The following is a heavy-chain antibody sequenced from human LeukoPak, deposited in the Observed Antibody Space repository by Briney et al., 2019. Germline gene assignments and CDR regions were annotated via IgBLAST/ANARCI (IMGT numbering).Heavy chain of an antibody. CDR1: GFTVSSNY. CDR2: ISGSSDNT. V-gene: IGHV3-23*01. J-gene: IGHJ4*02. D-gene: IGHD5-18*01. Sequence: GGSLRLSCAASGFTVSSNYMSWVRQAPGKGLEWVSVISGSSDNTYYADSVKGRFTISRDNSKNTLYLQMNSLRVEDTAVYYCVKWGGYFYGYPPSDYFFDRWGQGTLVTVSS. CDR3: VKWGGYFYGYPPSDYFFDR.